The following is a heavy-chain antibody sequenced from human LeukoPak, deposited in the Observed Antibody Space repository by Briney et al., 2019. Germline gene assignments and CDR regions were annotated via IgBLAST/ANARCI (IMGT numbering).Heavy chain of an antibody. CDR3: ARVRGNRYYYMDV. Sequence: ASVKVSCKASGGTFSSYAISWERQAPGQGLEWMGGIIPIFGTANYAQKFQGRVTITTDESTSTAYMELSSLRSEDTAVYYCARVRGNRYYYMDVWGKGTTVTVSS. J-gene: IGHJ6*03. D-gene: IGHD3-9*01. CDR2: IIPIFGTA. V-gene: IGHV1-69*05. CDR1: GGTFSSYA.